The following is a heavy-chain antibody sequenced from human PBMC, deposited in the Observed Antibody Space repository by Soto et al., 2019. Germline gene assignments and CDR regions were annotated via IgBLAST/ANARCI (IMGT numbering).Heavy chain of an antibody. CDR3: AYNTWIQLWFSPFDY. D-gene: IGHD5-18*01. Sequence: EVQLLESGGGLVQPGGSLRLSCAASGFTFSSFAMNWVRQAPGKGLEWVSTISGSGGSTYYADSVKGRFTISRDNSKNTPYLQMNSLRAEDTAVYYCAYNTWIQLWFSPFDYWGQGTLVTVSS. V-gene: IGHV3-23*01. CDR2: ISGSGGST. CDR1: GFTFSSFA. J-gene: IGHJ4*02.